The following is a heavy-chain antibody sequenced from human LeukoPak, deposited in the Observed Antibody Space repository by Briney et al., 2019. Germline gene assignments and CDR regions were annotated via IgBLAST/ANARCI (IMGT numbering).Heavy chain of an antibody. Sequence: GGSLRLSCAASGFTFNNYWMHWVRQGPGKGLMWVSRIKTDGSSTTYADSVKGRFTISRDNPKNTVYLLMNSLRAEDTAAYYCARAPYHYDSSGYIDYWGQGTLVTVSS. D-gene: IGHD3-22*01. J-gene: IGHJ4*02. V-gene: IGHV3-74*01. CDR3: ARAPYHYDSSGYIDY. CDR1: GFTFNNYW. CDR2: IKTDGSST.